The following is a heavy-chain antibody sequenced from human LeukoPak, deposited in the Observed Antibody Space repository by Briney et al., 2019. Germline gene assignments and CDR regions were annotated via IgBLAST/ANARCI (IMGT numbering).Heavy chain of an antibody. CDR3: TTPPD. Sequence: NAGGSLRLSCTASGFSFSDAWMTWVRQAPGKGLEWVGRIKPIATGGTTEYAAPVKGRFTISRDDSENTVYLQMNSLESEDTAVYYCTTPPDWGQGTLVTVSS. CDR2: IKPIATGGTT. CDR1: GFSFSDAW. V-gene: IGHV3-15*01. J-gene: IGHJ4*02.